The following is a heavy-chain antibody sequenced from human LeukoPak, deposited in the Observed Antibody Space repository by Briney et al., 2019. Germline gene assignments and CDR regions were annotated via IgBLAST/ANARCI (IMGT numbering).Heavy chain of an antibody. Sequence: GASVKVSCKASGYTFTGYYMHWVRQAPGQGLEWMGWINPNSGGTNYVQKFQGRVTMTRDTSISTAYMELSRLRSDDTAVFYCATSSGWKSNIDYWGQGTLVTVSS. D-gene: IGHD6-19*01. V-gene: IGHV1-2*02. J-gene: IGHJ4*02. CDR2: INPNSGGT. CDR3: ATSSGWKSNIDY. CDR1: GYTFTGYY.